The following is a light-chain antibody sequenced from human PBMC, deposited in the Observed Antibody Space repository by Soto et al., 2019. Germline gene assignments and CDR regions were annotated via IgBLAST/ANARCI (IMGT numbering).Light chain of an antibody. Sequence: QSALTQPASVSGSPGQSITISCTGTSFDVGGYNYVSWYQQHPGKAPKSLIFDVTNRPSGISNRFSGSKSGNTAFLTISDLQTEDQADYYCSSYTTYSKVVFGGGTKLTVL. CDR2: DVT. J-gene: IGLJ2*01. CDR1: SFDVGGYNY. V-gene: IGLV2-14*03. CDR3: SSYTTYSKVV.